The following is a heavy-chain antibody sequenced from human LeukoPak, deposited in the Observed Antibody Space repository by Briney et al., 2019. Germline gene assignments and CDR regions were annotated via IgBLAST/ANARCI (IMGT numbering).Heavy chain of an antibody. D-gene: IGHD3-22*01. V-gene: IGHV4-39*07. CDR2: IYYSGST. CDR3: ARDLMDLPSGSHGGYWYFDL. J-gene: IGHJ2*01. Sequence: SETLSLTCTVSGGSISSSSYYWGWIRQPPGKGLEWIGSIYYSGSTYYNPSLKSRVTISVDTSKNQFSLKLSSVTAADTAVYYCARDLMDLPSGSHGGYWYFDLWGRGTLVTVSS. CDR1: GGSISSSSYY.